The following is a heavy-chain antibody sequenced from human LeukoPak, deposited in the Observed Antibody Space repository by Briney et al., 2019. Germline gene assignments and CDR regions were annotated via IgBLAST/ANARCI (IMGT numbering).Heavy chain of an antibody. CDR2: IDPGDSWT. J-gene: IGHJ3*02. Sequence: GESLKISCKGSGYNFASFWISWVRQMPGKGLEWMGRIDPGDSWTNYSPSFQGHVTISADKSISTAYLQWSSLRASDTAMYYCARQRSRDGYNYDGFDIWGQGTMVTVSS. V-gene: IGHV5-10-1*01. CDR3: ARQRSRDGYNYDGFDI. CDR1: GYNFASFW. D-gene: IGHD5-24*01.